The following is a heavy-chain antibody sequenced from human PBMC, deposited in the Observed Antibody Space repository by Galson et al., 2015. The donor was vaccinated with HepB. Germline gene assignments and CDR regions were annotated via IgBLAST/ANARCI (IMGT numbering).Heavy chain of an antibody. J-gene: IGHJ4*02. V-gene: IGHV4-31*03. Sequence: TLSLTCTVSGASISSGAYYWSWIRQHPGKGLEWIGNIFYAGSTSYNPSPKSRFTISVDTSKNQFSLKVTSVTAADTAMYFCARDTGDAFDYWGQGTLITASS. CDR3: ARDTGDAFDY. D-gene: IGHD7-27*01. CDR2: IFYAGST. CDR1: GASISSGAYY.